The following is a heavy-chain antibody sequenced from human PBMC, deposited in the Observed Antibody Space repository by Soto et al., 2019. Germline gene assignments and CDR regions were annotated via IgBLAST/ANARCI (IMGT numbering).Heavy chain of an antibody. J-gene: IGHJ6*02. CDR2: SSSTGNTI. D-gene: IGHD3-3*01. CDR3: ARVLERGGYGMDV. Sequence: LRLSCAASGFTFSTYEMNWVRQAPGKGLEWVSYSSSTGNTIRYADSVKGRFTISRDNAKNSLYLQMNSLRAEDTAVYYCARVLERGGYGMDVWGQGTTVTVSS. V-gene: IGHV3-48*03. CDR1: GFTFSTYE.